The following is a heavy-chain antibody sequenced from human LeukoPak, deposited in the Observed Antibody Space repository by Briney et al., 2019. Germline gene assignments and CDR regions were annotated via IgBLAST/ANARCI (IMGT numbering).Heavy chain of an antibody. CDR2: IKQDGSEK. D-gene: IGHD6-13*01. CDR3: ARGPTGEYGSSWFYFDY. V-gene: IGHV3-7*03. CDR1: GFTFSSYW. J-gene: IGHJ4*02. Sequence: GGSLRLSCAASGFTFSSYWMSWVRQAPGKGLEWVANIKQDGSEKYYVDSVNGRFTISRDNAKNSLYLQMNSLRAEDTAVYYCARGPTGEYGSSWFYFDYWGQGTLVTVSS.